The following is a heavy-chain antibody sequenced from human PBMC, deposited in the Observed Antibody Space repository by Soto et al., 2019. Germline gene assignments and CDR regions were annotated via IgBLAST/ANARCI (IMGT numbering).Heavy chain of an antibody. Sequence: SETLSLTCTVSGGSISSSSYYWGWIRQPPGEGLEWIGSIYYSGSTYYNPSLKSRVTISVDTSKNQFSLKLSSVTAADTAVYYCARTYYDYVWGSYRFDPWGQGTLVTVSS. D-gene: IGHD3-16*01. V-gene: IGHV4-39*01. CDR2: IYYSGST. CDR1: GGSISSSSYY. CDR3: ARTYYDYVWGSYRFDP. J-gene: IGHJ5*02.